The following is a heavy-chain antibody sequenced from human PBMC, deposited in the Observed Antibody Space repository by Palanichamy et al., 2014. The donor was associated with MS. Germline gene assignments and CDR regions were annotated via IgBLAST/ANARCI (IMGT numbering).Heavy chain of an antibody. CDR2: VWFDGSKK. J-gene: IGHJ4*02. V-gene: IGHV3-33*01. Sequence: QVQLVESGGGVVQPGRSLRLSCAASGFTFDSFGLHWVRQAPGKGLEWVAIVWFDGSKKYYTGSVEGRFTISRDNSKNTLHLQMNSLRVEDTGVYYCAREKAGIQVWSFDSWGQGTLVTVSS. CDR3: AREKAGIQVWSFDS. CDR1: GFTFDSFG. D-gene: IGHD5-18*01.